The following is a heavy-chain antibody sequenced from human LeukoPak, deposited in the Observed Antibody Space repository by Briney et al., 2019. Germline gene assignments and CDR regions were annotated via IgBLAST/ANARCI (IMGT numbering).Heavy chain of an antibody. CDR3: ARALLWFGEDQGYYYYMDV. V-gene: IGHV4-4*07. CDR1: GGSISSYY. J-gene: IGHJ6*03. CDR2: IYTSEST. Sequence: SETLSLTCTVSGGSISSYYWSWIRQPAGKGLEWIGRIYTSESTNYNPSLKSRVTMSVDTSKNQFSLKLSSVTAADTAVYYCARALLWFGEDQGYYYYMDVWGKGTTVTVSS. D-gene: IGHD3-10*01.